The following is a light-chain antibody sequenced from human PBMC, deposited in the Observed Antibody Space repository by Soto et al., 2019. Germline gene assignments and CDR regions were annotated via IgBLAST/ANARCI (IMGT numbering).Light chain of an antibody. CDR1: QSVSRNF. J-gene: IGKJ4*01. CDR3: QLYGDSGIT. Sequence: EIVLMQSPGTLSFSPGERATLSCRASQSVSRNFIAWYQQKPGQAPRLLIYGASTRATGSPDRFSGSGSGTDFTLTINRLEPEDFAVYHCQLYGDSGITFGGGTKVEIK. V-gene: IGKV3-20*01. CDR2: GAS.